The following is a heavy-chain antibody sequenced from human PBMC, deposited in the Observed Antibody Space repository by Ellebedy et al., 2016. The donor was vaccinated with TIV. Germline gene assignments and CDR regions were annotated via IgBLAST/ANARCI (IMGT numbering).Heavy chain of an antibody. CDR2: ISGSGGST. CDR3: AKVGADMIVVGLFDY. CDR1: GFTFSSYA. V-gene: IGHV3-23*01. D-gene: IGHD3-22*01. J-gene: IGHJ4*02. Sequence: GESLKISXAASGFTFSSYAMSWVRQAPGKGLEWVSAISGSGGSTYYADSVKGRFTISRDNSKNTLYLQMNSLRAEDTAVYYCAKVGADMIVVGLFDYWGQGTLVTVSS.